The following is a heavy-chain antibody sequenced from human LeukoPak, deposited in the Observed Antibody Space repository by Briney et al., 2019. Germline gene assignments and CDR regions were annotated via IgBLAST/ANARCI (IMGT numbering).Heavy chain of an antibody. D-gene: IGHD2-15*01. CDR3: VRDHLLIDDKSNWFDS. CDR1: GFIFSVYS. CDR2: ISGGSNYI. Sequence: GGSLRLSCAASGFIFSVYSMNWVRRAPGKGLEWVSSISGGSNYIYYADSLKGRFTISRDNAKNSLYLHMNSLRAEDTAVYYCVRDHLLIDDKSNWFDSWGQGTLVTVSS. V-gene: IGHV3-21*01. J-gene: IGHJ5*01.